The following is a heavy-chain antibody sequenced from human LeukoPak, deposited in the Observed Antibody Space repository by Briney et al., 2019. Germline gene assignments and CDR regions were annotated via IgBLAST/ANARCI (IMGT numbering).Heavy chain of an antibody. D-gene: IGHD2-15*01. CDR1: GFTFSSYG. V-gene: IGHV3-30*18. CDR3: AKDRPRYCSGGSRVTVDY. CDR2: ISYDGSNK. J-gene: IGHJ4*02. Sequence: PGRSLRLSCAASGFTFSSYGMHWVRQAPGKGLEWVAVISYDGSNKYYADSEKGRFTISRDNSKNTLYLQMNSLRAEDTAVYYCAKDRPRYCSGGSRVTVDYWGQGTLVTVSS.